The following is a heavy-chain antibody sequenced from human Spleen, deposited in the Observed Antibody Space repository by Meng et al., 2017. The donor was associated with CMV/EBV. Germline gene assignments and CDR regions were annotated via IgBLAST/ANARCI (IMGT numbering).Heavy chain of an antibody. V-gene: IGHV1-69*05. CDR2: IIPIFGTA. CDR3: ARDHSGYDYGWFDP. J-gene: IGHJ5*02. D-gene: IGHD5-12*01. Sequence: KAAGDTFISYAITWVRQAPGQGLEWMGGIIPIFGTANYAQKFQGRVTITTDDSTSTAYMELSSLRSEDTAVYYCARDHSGYDYGWFDPWGQGTLVTVSS. CDR1: GDTFISYA.